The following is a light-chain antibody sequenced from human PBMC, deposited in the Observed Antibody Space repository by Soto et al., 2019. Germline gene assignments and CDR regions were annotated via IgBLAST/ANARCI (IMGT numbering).Light chain of an antibody. CDR2: GAS. CDR1: QSVSRK. J-gene: IGKJ1*01. Sequence: EIVMTQSPATLSVSPGERATLSCRASQSVSRKLAWYQQTRGQAPRLLIYGASSRATGIPDRFSGSGSGTDFTLTISRLEPEDFAVYYCQQYGSSPWTFGQGTKVDIK. V-gene: IGKV3-20*01. CDR3: QQYGSSPWT.